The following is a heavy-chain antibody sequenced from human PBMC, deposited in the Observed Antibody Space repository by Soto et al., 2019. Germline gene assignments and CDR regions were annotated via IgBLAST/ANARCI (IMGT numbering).Heavy chain of an antibody. V-gene: IGHV3-33*01. CDR3: ARDPPASGWTFDF. D-gene: IGHD6-19*01. J-gene: IGHJ4*02. CDR1: GFTFSTYA. Sequence: QVQLVESGGGVVQPGRSLRLSCAASGFTFSTYAIHWVRHAPGKGLEWVAFIWDDGSNKYYADSVKGRFTVSRDNSKNTLYLQMNSLRAEDTAVYYCARDPPASGWTFDFWGQGTLVTVSS. CDR2: IWDDGSNK.